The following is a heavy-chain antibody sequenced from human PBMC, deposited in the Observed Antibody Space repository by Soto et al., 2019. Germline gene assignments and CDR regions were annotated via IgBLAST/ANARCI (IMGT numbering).Heavy chain of an antibody. CDR2: IFYSGSTTY. D-gene: IGHD6-19*01. Sequence: QVQLQEWGPGLVKPSDTLSLTCTVSGGSISGHYWIWIRQPPGEGVEWIGYIFYSGSTTYNNNPSLKSRVTMSVDTSKNQFSLRLSSVTAADTAVYYCARVGSSGWSPDYWGQGTLVTVSS. J-gene: IGHJ4*02. CDR1: GGSISGHY. CDR3: ARVGSSGWSPDY. V-gene: IGHV4-59*11.